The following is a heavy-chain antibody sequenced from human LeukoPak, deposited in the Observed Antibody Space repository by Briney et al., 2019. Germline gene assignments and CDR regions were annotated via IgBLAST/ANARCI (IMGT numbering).Heavy chain of an antibody. V-gene: IGHV5-51*01. J-gene: IGHJ5*02. CDR2: IYPGDSDT. CDR1: GYSFTSYW. Sequence: GESLKISCKGSGYSFTSYWIGWVRQMPGKGLEWMGIIYPGDSDTRYSPSFQGQVTISADKSISTAYLQWSSLKASDTAMYYCARLYALGYCSSTSCYASVYRFDPWGQGTLVTVSS. D-gene: IGHD2-2*01. CDR3: ARLYALGYCSSTSCYASVYRFDP.